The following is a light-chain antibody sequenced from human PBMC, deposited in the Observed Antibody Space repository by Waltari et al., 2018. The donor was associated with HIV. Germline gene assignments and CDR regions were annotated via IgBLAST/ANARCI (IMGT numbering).Light chain of an antibody. CDR2: EDK. Sequence: NFMLTQPHSVSESPGKTVTISCTRSSGNIASNYVQWYQLRPGTSPTTVIYEDKQRPSRVPARFSGSIDSASNSASLTISGLKTEDEADYYCQSYDSSNFWVFGGGTKLTVL. V-gene: IGLV6-57*01. J-gene: IGLJ3*02. CDR1: SGNIASNY. CDR3: QSYDSSNFWV.